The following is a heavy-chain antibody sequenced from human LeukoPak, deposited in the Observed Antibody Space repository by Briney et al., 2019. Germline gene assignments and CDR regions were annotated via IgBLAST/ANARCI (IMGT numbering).Heavy chain of an antibody. CDR3: GREEYSSSLYGY. Sequence: GASVKVSCKASGYTFTGYYMHWVRQAPGQGLEWMGWINCNSGGTNYAQKFQGRVTMTIDTSISTAYMDLSRRRPDDTGVYYCGREEYSSSLYGYWGQGTLVTVSS. CDR2: INCNSGGT. J-gene: IGHJ4*02. CDR1: GYTFTGYY. V-gene: IGHV1-2*02. D-gene: IGHD6-13*01.